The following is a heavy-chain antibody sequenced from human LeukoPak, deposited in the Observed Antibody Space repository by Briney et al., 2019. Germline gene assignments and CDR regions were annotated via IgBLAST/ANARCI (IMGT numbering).Heavy chain of an antibody. Sequence: SETLSLTCAVSGGSISNENWWSWVRQPPGKGLEWIGEIHHHGGTNYNPSLRSRVTISIDTSKNQFSLKLTSVTAADTAVYYCATPNDAFNIWGQGTMVTVSS. CDR3: ATPNDAFNI. V-gene: IGHV4-4*02. CDR1: GGSISNENW. CDR2: IHHHGGT. J-gene: IGHJ3*02.